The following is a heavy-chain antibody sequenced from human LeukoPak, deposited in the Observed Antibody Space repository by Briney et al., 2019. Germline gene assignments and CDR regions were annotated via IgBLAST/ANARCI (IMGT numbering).Heavy chain of an antibody. D-gene: IGHD5-12*01. Sequence: GGSLRLSCAASGFTFSSYAMSWVRPAPGKGLVWVSRINSDGSSTTYVDSVKSRFTISRDDDKNTLYLQMNSLRVEDTAVYCCGREGRVSGYDFDFWGQGTLVTVSS. V-gene: IGHV3-74*03. CDR1: GFTFSSYA. J-gene: IGHJ4*02. CDR2: INSDGSST. CDR3: GREGRVSGYDFDF.